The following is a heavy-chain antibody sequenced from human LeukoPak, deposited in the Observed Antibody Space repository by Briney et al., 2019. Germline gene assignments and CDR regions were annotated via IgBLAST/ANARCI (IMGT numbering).Heavy chain of an antibody. CDR1: GFTFSSYW. V-gene: IGHV3-21*01. Sequence: PGGALRLSSAAPGFTFSSYWMHWVRQTPGEGLEWGSSIICSSSYIYYANSVKGRFTISRDNARKSLFLQMNSLRAEDTAVYYCASETTRGYSYGSPTDGFDLWGQGTMVTVSS. CDR3: ASETTRGYSYGSPTDGFDL. J-gene: IGHJ3*01. D-gene: IGHD5-18*01. CDR2: IICSSSYI.